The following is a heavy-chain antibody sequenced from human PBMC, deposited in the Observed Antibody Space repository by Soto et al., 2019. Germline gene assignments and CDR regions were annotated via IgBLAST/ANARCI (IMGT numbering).Heavy chain of an antibody. CDR2: ITGGGGRT. J-gene: IGHJ6*02. CDR3: AKDGQIYASGSGDYGMDV. V-gene: IGHV3-23*01. CDR1: GFPFSSYA. Sequence: HPGGSLRLSCAASGFPFSSYAMNWVRQAPGKGLEWVSTITGGGGRTSYADSVKGRFTISRDNSKNTLYLQMNSLRAEDTAIYYCAKDGQIYASGSGDYGMDVWGQGTTVTVSS. D-gene: IGHD3-10*01.